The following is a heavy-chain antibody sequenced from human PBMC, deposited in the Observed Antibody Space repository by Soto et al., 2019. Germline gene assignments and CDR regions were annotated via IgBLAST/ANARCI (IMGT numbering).Heavy chain of an antibody. CDR1: GGSISRGDYY. Sequence: SETRSLTCTVSGGSISRGDYYWIWIRQPPGKGLEWIGYIYYSGSTYYNPSLKSRVTISVDTSKNQFSLKLSSVTAADTAVYYCASYFTIFGVAPRDYYYGMDVWGQGTTVTVSS. CDR3: ASYFTIFGVAPRDYYYGMDV. D-gene: IGHD3-3*01. V-gene: IGHV4-30-4*01. CDR2: IYYSGST. J-gene: IGHJ6*02.